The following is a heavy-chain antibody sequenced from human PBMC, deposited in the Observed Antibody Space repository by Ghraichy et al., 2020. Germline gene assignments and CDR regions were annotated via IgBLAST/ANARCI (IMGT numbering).Heavy chain of an antibody. CDR1: GFPFSNYV. V-gene: IGHV3-23*01. CDR2: IVGSGANT. D-gene: IGHD4-17*01. CDR3: VKDPPTTVTTTDY. J-gene: IGHJ4*02. Sequence: GGSLRLSCTASGFPFSNYVMNWVRQAPGKGLEWVSGIVGSGANTYYADSMMSRFTISRDNSKNTLYLQMNSLRADDTAVYYCVKDPPTTVTTTDYWGQGTLVTVSS.